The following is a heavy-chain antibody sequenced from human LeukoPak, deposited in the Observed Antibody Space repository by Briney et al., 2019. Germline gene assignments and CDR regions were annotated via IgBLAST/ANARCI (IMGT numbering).Heavy chain of an antibody. Sequence: ASLKVSSKASGYTFTSYDIKWVRQTTGQGLEWMGWINAYHGNTDYPQKLQGRVTLTTDTSASTAYMELRSLRSDDTAVYYCARDGSGTWNDYWGEGTLVTVSS. V-gene: IGHV1-18*01. CDR2: INAYHGNT. CDR1: GYTFTSYD. J-gene: IGHJ4*02. D-gene: IGHD3-10*01. CDR3: ARDGSGTWNDY.